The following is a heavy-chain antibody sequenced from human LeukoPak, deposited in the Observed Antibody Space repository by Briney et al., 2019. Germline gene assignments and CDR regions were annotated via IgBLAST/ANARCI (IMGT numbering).Heavy chain of an antibody. Sequence: GGSLRLSCAASGFTFSSYAMHWVRQAPGKGLEWVAIISYDGTYNYYADSVKGRFTISRDNSHSTLHLQMNSLRAEDTAVYYCARRRIGVLRGVTGPPDYWGQGTLVTVSS. CDR1: GFTFSSYA. J-gene: IGHJ4*02. CDR2: ISYDGTYN. CDR3: ARRRIGVLRGVTGPPDY. D-gene: IGHD3-10*01. V-gene: IGHV3-30*04.